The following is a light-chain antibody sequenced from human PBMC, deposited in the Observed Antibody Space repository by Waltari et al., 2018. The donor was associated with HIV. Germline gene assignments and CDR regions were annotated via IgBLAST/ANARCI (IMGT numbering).Light chain of an antibody. V-gene: IGLV2-18*02. CDR3: TSYTSSDSFV. J-gene: IGLJ1*01. CDR1: RSDVGTYNR. CDR2: DVT. Sequence: QSALTQPPSVSGSPGQSVTISCTGSRSDVGTYNRVHWYQQPPGTAPKLIIYDVTNRPSGVPTRFSGSKSGNTASLAISGLQAEDEADYYCTSYTSSDSFVFGAGTKVSVL.